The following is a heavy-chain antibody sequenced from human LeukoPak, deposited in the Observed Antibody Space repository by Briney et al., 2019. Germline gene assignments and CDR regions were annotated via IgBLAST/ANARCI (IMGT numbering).Heavy chain of an antibody. D-gene: IGHD3-10*01. CDR3: AKDALWFGELDY. Sequence: GGSLRLSCEASGFSFSSYNMDWVRQTPGKGLEWISAISGSGGSTYYADSVKGRFTISRDNSKNTLYPQMNSLRAEDTAVYYCAKDALWFGELDYWGQGTLVTVSS. V-gene: IGHV3-23*01. J-gene: IGHJ4*02. CDR2: ISGSGGST. CDR1: GFSFSSYN.